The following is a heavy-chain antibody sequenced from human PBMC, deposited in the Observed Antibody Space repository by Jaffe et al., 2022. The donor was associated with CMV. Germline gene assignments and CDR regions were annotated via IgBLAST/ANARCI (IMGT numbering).Heavy chain of an antibody. Sequence: QVRLVQSGAEVKKPGASVKVSCKASGYTFTRYAMHWVRQAPGQRLEWMGWINIGNGNTQYSQKLQGRVTITRDTSVNTVYMEVSSLTSEDTAVYYCARGAYGILTNDCPDYWGQGSLVTVSS. J-gene: IGHJ4*02. V-gene: IGHV1-3*04. CDR1: GYTFTRYA. D-gene: IGHD3-9*01. CDR3: ARGAYGILTNDCPDY. CDR2: INIGNGNT.